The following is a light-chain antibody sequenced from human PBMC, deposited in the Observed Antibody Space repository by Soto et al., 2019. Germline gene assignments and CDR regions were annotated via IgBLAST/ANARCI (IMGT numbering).Light chain of an antibody. Sequence: QSALTQPASVSGSPGQSITISCTGTSSDVGAYDYVSWYQQHPGKAPKYLIYEVSNRPSGISDRFSGSKSGTTASLTISALQADDDADYYCSSYTTTDPYVFGTGTKLTVL. J-gene: IGLJ1*01. CDR1: SSDVGAYDY. CDR2: EVS. CDR3: SSYTTTDPYV. V-gene: IGLV2-14*01.